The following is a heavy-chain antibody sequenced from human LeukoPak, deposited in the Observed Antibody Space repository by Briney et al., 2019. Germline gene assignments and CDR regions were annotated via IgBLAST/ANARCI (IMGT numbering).Heavy chain of an antibody. V-gene: IGHV4-30-4*08. D-gene: IGHD3-22*01. CDR3: ARDPGGSGYYSFLDY. CDR2: IYYSGST. CDR1: GGSISSGDYY. Sequence: SQTLSLTCTVSGGSISSGDYYWSWIRQPPGKGLEWIGYIYYSGSTYYNPSLKSRVTISVDPSKNQFSLKLSSVTAADTAVYYCARDPGGSGYYSFLDYWGQGTLVAVSS. J-gene: IGHJ4*02.